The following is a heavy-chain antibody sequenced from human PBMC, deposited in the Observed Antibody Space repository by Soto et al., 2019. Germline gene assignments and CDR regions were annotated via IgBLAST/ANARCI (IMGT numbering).Heavy chain of an antibody. Sequence: WASVKVSCKASGYTFTSYYIHWVRQSPGQGLQWVGWVHPDSGGTNVAQAFQDRVTMTADTSITTAYMDLARLRPDDTAIFYCARGAQGFFPVSGIYFYFDHWGQGTPVTVSS. D-gene: IGHD3-22*01. CDR2: VHPDSGGT. J-gene: IGHJ4*02. V-gene: IGHV1-2*02. CDR3: ARGAQGFFPVSGIYFYFDH. CDR1: GYTFTSYY.